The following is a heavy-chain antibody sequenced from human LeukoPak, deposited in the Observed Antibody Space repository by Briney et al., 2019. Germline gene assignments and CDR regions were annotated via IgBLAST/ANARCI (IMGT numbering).Heavy chain of an antibody. Sequence: ASVKVSCKASGYTFTGYYMHWVRQAPGQGLEWMGWINPNSGGTNYAQKFQGRVTMTRDTSISTAYMELSRLRSADTAVYYCARVKPLGCCSTSCYNAFDIWGQGTMVTVSS. V-gene: IGHV1-2*02. J-gene: IGHJ3*02. CDR3: ARVKPLGCCSTSCYNAFDI. CDR1: GYTFTGYY. D-gene: IGHD2-2*02. CDR2: INPNSGGT.